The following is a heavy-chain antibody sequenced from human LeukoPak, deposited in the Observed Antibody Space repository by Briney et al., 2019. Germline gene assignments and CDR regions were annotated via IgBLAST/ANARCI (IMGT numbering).Heavy chain of an antibody. V-gene: IGHV1-69*05. CDR3: ARPERVMVRGPTPPYYYMDV. Sequence: KVSCKASGYTFINYVLSWVRQAPGQGLEWMGGIIPIFGTANYAQKFQGRVTITTDESTSTAYMELSSLRSEDTAVYYCARPERVMVRGPTPPYYYMDVWGKGTTVTVSS. CDR2: IIPIFGTA. D-gene: IGHD3-10*01. CDR1: GYTFINYV. J-gene: IGHJ6*03.